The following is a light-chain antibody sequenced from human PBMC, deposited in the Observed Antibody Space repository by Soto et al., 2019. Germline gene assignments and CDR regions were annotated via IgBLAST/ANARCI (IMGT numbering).Light chain of an antibody. Sequence: QLTQYPSSLSASVGDRVTITCLASQGISSNLAWYQQKPGRAPKLLIFGASTLQSGVPSRFSGSGSGTDFTLTISSLQPEDFATYFCQKLNAYPPWTFGQGTKVDI. V-gene: IGKV1-9*01. CDR3: QKLNAYPPWT. J-gene: IGKJ1*01. CDR2: GAS. CDR1: QGISSN.